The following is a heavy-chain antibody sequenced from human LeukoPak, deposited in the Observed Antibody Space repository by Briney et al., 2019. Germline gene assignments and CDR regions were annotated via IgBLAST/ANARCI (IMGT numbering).Heavy chain of an antibody. V-gene: IGHV3-64*01. Sequence: GGSLRLSCAASGFTFSSYAMYWVRHATGKGLEYVSDISTNGGSIYYANSVKGRFTISRDNSKNTLYLQMGSLRAEDMAVYYCAGGSSWYRGIDYWGQGTLVTVSS. J-gene: IGHJ4*02. D-gene: IGHD6-13*01. CDR2: ISTNGGSI. CDR3: AGGSSWYRGIDY. CDR1: GFTFSSYA.